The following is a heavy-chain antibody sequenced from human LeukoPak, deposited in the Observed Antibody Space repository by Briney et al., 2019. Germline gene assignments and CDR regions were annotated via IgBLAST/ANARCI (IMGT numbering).Heavy chain of an antibody. CDR3: ARVSYGLLSYFFDY. CDR1: GGSINRYY. D-gene: IGHD4-17*01. Sequence: SETLSLTCTVSGGSINRYYWSWIRQPPGKGLEWLGNVYYTGSTNYNPSLKSRITISIDTSKNQFSLKLSSVTAADTAVYYCARVSYGLLSYFFDYWGQGTLLTDSS. CDR2: VYYTGST. V-gene: IGHV4-59*01. J-gene: IGHJ4*02.